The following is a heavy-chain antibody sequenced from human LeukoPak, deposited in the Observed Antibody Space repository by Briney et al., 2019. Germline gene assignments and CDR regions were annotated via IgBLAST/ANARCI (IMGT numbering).Heavy chain of an antibody. D-gene: IGHD2-15*01. V-gene: IGHV3-21*01. CDR1: GFTFSSYS. CDR3: SRTGYFDI. J-gene: IGHJ3*02. CDR2: ISSSGNYM. Sequence: GGSLRLSCAASGFTFSSYSMNWVRHAPGKGLEWVSSISSSGNYMSYADSVKGRFTISRDNAKNSLSLQMNSLRAEDTAVFYCSRTGYFDIWGQGTMVTVSS.